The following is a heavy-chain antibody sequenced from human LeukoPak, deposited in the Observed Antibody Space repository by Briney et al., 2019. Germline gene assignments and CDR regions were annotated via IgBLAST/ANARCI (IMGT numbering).Heavy chain of an antibody. D-gene: IGHD2-2*01. CDR3: ATSGGFVLPNAITGNWYMDV. CDR2: ITSAGGYT. V-gene: IGHV3-21*01. J-gene: IGHJ6*03. Sequence: GRSLRLSCGASGFTFSDYSMNWVRQAPGKGLAWVASITSAGGYTYYADSVKGRFTISRDNAQNSLFPQMNSLRAEDTAVYFCATSGGFVLPNAITGNWYMDVWGRGTSVTVSS. CDR1: GFTFSDYS.